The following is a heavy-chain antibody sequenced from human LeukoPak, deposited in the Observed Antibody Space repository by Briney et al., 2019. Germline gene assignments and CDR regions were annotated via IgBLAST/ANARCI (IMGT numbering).Heavy chain of an antibody. Sequence: ASVKVSCTASGYIFTTHSMHWVRQAPGQGLEWMGIIYPSGGATSYAQKLQGRVTMTRDTSTSTIYMELSSLRSEDTAVYFCARVSVATTMFFFDNWGQGTLVTVSS. CDR1: GYIFTTHS. D-gene: IGHD3-10*02. V-gene: IGHV1-46*01. CDR3: ARVSVATTMFFFDN. CDR2: IYPSGGAT. J-gene: IGHJ4*02.